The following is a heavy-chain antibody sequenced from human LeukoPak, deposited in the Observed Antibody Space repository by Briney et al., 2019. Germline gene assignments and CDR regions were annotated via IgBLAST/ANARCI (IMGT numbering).Heavy chain of an antibody. CDR1: GGFSSVYY. V-gene: IGHV4-34*01. CDR2: INHGGST. Sequence: SETLSLTCAVYGGFSSVYYWSWIRQPPGKGLEWMGEINHGGSTNYNPSLKSRVTISVDTSKNQFSLKLNSVTAADTAVYYCARGAPKEIQLWLRLRGVAFDIWGQGTMVTVSS. J-gene: IGHJ3*02. CDR3: ARGAPKEIQLWLRLRGVAFDI. D-gene: IGHD5-18*01.